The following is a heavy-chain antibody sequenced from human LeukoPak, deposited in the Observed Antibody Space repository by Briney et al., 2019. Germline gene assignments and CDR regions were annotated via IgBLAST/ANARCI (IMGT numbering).Heavy chain of an antibody. CDR2: ISGSGGST. CDR3: ARTPRYFDWLLLSYFDY. J-gene: IGHJ4*02. CDR1: GFTFSSYA. V-gene: IGHV3-23*01. Sequence: GGSLRLSCAASGFTFSSYAMSWVRQAPGKGLEWVSAISGSGGSTYYAYSVKGRFTISRDNSKNTLYLQMNSLRAEDTAVYYSARTPRYFDWLLLSYFDYWGQGTLVTVSS. D-gene: IGHD3-9*01.